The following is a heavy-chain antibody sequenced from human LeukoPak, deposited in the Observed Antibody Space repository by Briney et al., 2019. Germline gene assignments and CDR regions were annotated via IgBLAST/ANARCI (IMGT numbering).Heavy chain of an antibody. J-gene: IGHJ4*02. CDR2: INPNGGGT. CDR1: GYTFTGYY. V-gene: IGHV1-2*04. CDR3: ARSPVLRYFDWLFYFDY. D-gene: IGHD3-9*01. Sequence: ASVKVSCKASGYTFTGYYMHWVRQAPGQGLEWMGWINPNGGGTNYAQKFQGWVTMTRDTSISTAYMELSRLRSDDTAVYYCARSPVLRYFDWLFYFDYWGQGTLVTVPS.